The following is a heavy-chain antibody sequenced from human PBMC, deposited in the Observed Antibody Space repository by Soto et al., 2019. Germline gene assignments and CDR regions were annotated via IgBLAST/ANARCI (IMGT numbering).Heavy chain of an antibody. J-gene: IGHJ4*02. CDR2: ISAYNGNT. D-gene: IGHD6-13*01. V-gene: IGHV1-18*01. CDR1: GYTFTSYG. Sequence: ASVKVSCKASGYTFTSYGISWVRQAPGQGLEWMGWISAYNGNTNYAQKLQGRVTMTTDTSTSTAYMELRSLRSDDTAVYYCAREPIIAAGSGSRSRTGFFDYWGQGTLVTVSS. CDR3: AREPIIAAGSGSRSRTGFFDY.